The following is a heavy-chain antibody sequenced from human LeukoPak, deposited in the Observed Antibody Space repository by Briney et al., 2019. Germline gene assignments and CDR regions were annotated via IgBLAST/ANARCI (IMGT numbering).Heavy chain of an antibody. CDR3: AKEGFYCSGGSCYSFYYYMDV. V-gene: IGHV3-30*02. D-gene: IGHD2-15*01. Sequence: GGSLRLSCAASGFTFSSYGMHWVRQAPGKGLEWVAFIRYDGSDKYYADSVKGRFTISRDNSKNTLYLQMNSLSAEDTAVYYCAKEGFYCSGGSCYSFYYYMDVWGKGTTVTVSS. CDR1: GFTFSSYG. CDR2: IRYDGSDK. J-gene: IGHJ6*03.